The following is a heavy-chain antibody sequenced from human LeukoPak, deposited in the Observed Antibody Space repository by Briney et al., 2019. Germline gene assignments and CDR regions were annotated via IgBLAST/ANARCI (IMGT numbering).Heavy chain of an antibody. CDR1: SYSISSGYD. CDR2: IYHSGST. Sequence: PSETLSLTCAVSSYSISSGYDWGWLRQHPGKGLEWIGSIYHSGSTYYNPSLKSRVTISVDTSKNQFSLKLSSVTAADTAVYYCARDSGSGWPIDYWGQGTLLTVSS. D-gene: IGHD6-19*01. V-gene: IGHV4-38-2*02. J-gene: IGHJ4*02. CDR3: ARDSGSGWPIDY.